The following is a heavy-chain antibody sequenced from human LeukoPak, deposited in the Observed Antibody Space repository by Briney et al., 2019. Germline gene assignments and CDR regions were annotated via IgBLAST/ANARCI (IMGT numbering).Heavy chain of an antibody. J-gene: IGHJ3*02. V-gene: IGHV3-74*01. Sequence: GGSLRLSCAASGFTFSNFWMHWVRQAPGKGLVWVSRINSDGSSTTYADSVKGRFTISKDNAKNTLYLQMNSLRAGDTAMFYCARAPVQYCGGDCDAFDIWGQGTMVTVSS. CDR3: ARAPVQYCGGDCDAFDI. D-gene: IGHD2-21*02. CDR2: INSDGSST. CDR1: GFTFSNFW.